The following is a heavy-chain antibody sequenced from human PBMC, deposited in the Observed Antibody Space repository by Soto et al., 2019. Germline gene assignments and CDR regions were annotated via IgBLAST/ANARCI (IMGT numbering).Heavy chain of an antibody. J-gene: IGHJ4*02. CDR2: IYYSGST. CDR3: ARDMRRSSDGVILSAIDY. CDR1: GGSISSGDYY. V-gene: IGHV4-30-4*01. Sequence: SETLSLTCTVSGGSISSGDYYWSWIRQPPGKGLEWIGYIYYSGSTYYNPSLKSRVTISVDTSKNQFSLKLSSVTAADTAVYYCARDMRRSSDGVILSAIDYWGQGTLVTVSS. D-gene: IGHD1-26*01.